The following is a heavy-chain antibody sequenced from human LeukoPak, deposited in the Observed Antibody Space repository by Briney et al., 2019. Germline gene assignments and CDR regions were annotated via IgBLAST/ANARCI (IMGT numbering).Heavy chain of an antibody. D-gene: IGHD2-15*01. J-gene: IGHJ6*02. CDR3: ARGWQLAFYYYYGMDV. V-gene: IGHV3-33*01. CDR2: IWYDGSNK. Sequence: GGSLRLSCAASGFTFSSYGMHWVRQAPGKGLEWVAVIWYDGSNKYYADSVKGRFTISRDNSKNTLYLQMNSLRAEDTAVYYRARGWQLAFYYYYGMDVWGQGTTVTVSS. CDR1: GFTFSSYG.